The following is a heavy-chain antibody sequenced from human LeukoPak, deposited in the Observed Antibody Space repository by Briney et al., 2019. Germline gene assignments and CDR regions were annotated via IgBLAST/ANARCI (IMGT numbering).Heavy chain of an antibody. Sequence: KPSETLSLTCTVSGGSISSSSYYWGWIRQPPGKGLEWIGSIYYSGSTYYNPSLKSRVTISVDTSKNQFSLKLSSVTAADTAVYYCARLRQQLVLYWGQGTLVTVSS. V-gene: IGHV4-39*01. CDR3: ARLRQQLVLY. CDR1: GGSISSSSYY. J-gene: IGHJ4*02. CDR2: IYYSGST. D-gene: IGHD6-13*01.